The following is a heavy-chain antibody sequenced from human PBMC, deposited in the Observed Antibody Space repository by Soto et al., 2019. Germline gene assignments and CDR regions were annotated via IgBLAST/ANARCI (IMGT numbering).Heavy chain of an antibody. V-gene: IGHV1-24*01. CDR3: ATVIPETYYYDSSGYYYGY. J-gene: IGHJ4*02. CDR2: FDPEDGET. D-gene: IGHD3-22*01. CDR1: GYTLTELS. Sequence: VSCKVSGYTLTELSMHWVRQAPGKGLEWMGGFDPEDGETIYAQKFQGRVTMTEDTSTDTAYMELSSLRSEDTAVYYCATVIPETYYYDSSGYYYGYWGQGTLVTVSS.